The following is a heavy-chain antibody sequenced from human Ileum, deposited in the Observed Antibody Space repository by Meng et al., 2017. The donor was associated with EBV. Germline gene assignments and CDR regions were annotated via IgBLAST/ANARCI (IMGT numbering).Heavy chain of an antibody. V-gene: IGHV4-4*02. J-gene: IGHJ4*02. D-gene: IGHD1-7*01. Sequence: QVQLEESGPGMLRPSATLSLTCTGAGDSISSEIWWSWVSQPPGKGLEWIGEVYHRGDTNYNPSLKSRVDISVDKSKNQFYLSLFSVTAADTAVYYCGRDQGRELINHWGQGTLVTVSS. CDR3: GRDQGRELINH. CDR1: GDSISSEIW. CDR2: VYHRGDT.